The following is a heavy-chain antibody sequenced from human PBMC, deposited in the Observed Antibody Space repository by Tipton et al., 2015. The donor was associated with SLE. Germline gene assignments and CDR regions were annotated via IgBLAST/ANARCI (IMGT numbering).Heavy chain of an antibody. CDR3: ARGGGGYQLLSGYYYYGMDV. CDR2: INHSGST. J-gene: IGHJ6*02. D-gene: IGHD2-2*01. CDR1: GGSFSGYY. V-gene: IGHV4-34*01. Sequence: TLSLTCAVYGGSFSGYYWSWIRQPPGKGLEWIGEINHSGSTNYNPSLKSRVTISVDTSKNQFSLKLNSVTAADTAVYYCARGGGGYQLLSGYYYYGMDVWGQGTTVTVSS.